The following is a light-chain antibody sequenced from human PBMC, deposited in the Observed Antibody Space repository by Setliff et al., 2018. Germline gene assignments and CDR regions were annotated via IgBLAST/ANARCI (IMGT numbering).Light chain of an antibody. J-gene: IGLJ1*01. CDR3: SSYTTSSTYV. CDR1: RSDVGGYYY. V-gene: IGLV2-14*01. Sequence: QSALTQPASVSGSPGQSITISCTGTRSDVGGYYYVSWYQQYPGKAPKLVIYEVTNRPSGISNRFSGSKSGNTASLTISGLQAEDDADYYCSSYTTSSTYVFGTGTKAPS. CDR2: EVT.